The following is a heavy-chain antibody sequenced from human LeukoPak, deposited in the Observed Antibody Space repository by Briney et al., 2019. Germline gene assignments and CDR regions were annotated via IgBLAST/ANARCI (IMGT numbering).Heavy chain of an antibody. CDR1: GGSISSGDYC. V-gene: IGHV4-30-4*08. Sequence: PSQTMSLTCTVSGGSISSGDYCWSWIRQPPGKGLEWIGYIYYSGSTYYNPSLESRVTISVDTSKNQFSLKLSSVTAADTAVYYCARTYYYDSSGYIHFDYWGQGTLVTVSS. CDR3: ARTYYYDSSGYIHFDY. J-gene: IGHJ4*02. D-gene: IGHD3-22*01. CDR2: IYYSGST.